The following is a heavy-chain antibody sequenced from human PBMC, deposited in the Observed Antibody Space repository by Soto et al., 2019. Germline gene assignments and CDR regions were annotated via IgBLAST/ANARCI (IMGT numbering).Heavy chain of an antibody. D-gene: IGHD3-10*01. J-gene: IGHJ2*01. Sequence: GGSLRLSCAASGFTFSSYSMHWVRQAPGKGLEWVSYISSSSSTIDYADSVKGRFTISRDNAKNSLHLQMNSLRDEDTAVYYCARDPGALWWYFDLWGRGTLVTVSS. CDR1: GFTFSSYS. V-gene: IGHV3-48*02. CDR3: ARDPGALWWYFDL. CDR2: ISSSSSTI.